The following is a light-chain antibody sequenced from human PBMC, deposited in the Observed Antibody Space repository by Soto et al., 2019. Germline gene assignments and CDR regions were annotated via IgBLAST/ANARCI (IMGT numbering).Light chain of an antibody. Sequence: DIQMTQSPSSLSASVGDRVTITCQASQDISTYLNWYQQKPGKAPKLLIYDASNLETGVPSRFSGSGSGTDFTFTSSSLQPEDIATYYCQQYDNLFTFGPGTKVDIK. CDR3: QQYDNLFT. CDR1: QDISTY. V-gene: IGKV1-33*01. J-gene: IGKJ3*01. CDR2: DAS.